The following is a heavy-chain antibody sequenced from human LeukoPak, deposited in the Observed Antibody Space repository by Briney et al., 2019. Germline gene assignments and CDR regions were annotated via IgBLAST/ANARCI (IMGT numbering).Heavy chain of an antibody. CDR2: ISDSGSTA. J-gene: IGHJ4*02. V-gene: IGHV3-23*01. D-gene: IGHD6-19*01. Sequence: GGSLRLSCAASTFTFSSYAMNWVRQAPGKGLEWVSVISDSGSTAYYAGSVKGGFTISRDNSKNTVYLHMYSLRAEDTAIYYCAKDSGSSGWSGGFGYWGQGTLVTVSS. CDR1: TFTFSSYA. CDR3: AKDSGSSGWSGGFGY.